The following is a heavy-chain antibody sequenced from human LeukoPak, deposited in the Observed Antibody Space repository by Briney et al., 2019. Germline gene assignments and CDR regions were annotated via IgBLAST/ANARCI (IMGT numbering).Heavy chain of an antibody. Sequence: SVKVSCKASGGTFSSYAISWVRQAPGQGLEWMGGIIPIFGTADYAQKFQGGVTITTDESTSTAYMELSSLRSEDTAVYYCASSYYYDSSGWNDAFDIWGQGTMVTVSS. J-gene: IGHJ3*02. D-gene: IGHD3-22*01. CDR1: GGTFSSYA. CDR3: ASSYYYDSSGWNDAFDI. V-gene: IGHV1-69*05. CDR2: IIPIFGTA.